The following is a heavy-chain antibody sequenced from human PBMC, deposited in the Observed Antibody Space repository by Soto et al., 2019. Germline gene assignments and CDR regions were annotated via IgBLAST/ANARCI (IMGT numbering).Heavy chain of an antibody. CDR2: ISYDGDNK. J-gene: IGHJ4*02. V-gene: IGHV3-30-3*01. D-gene: IGHD5-18*01. Sequence: QVQLVESGGGVVQPGRSLRLSCAASGFTFNTYAMHWVRQAPGKGLEWMAVISYDGDNKYYADSVKGRFTISRDNSKNTLYLPMNSLRGEDTAMYYCAGDVIRGYRYGELDYWGQGTLVSVSS. CDR1: GFTFNTYA. CDR3: AGDVIRGYRYGELDY.